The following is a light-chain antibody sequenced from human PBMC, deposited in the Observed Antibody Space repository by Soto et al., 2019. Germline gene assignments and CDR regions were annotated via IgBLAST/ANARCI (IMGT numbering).Light chain of an antibody. CDR1: SNDIGGYNY. Sequence: QSALTQPASVSGSPGQSITISCTGTSNDIGGYNYVSWYQQRPGKAPKPIIYGVSNRPSGVSNRFSASKSGDTASLTISGLQAEDEAIYYCSSYTGFSTDILFGGGTQLTVL. CDR3: SSYTGFSTDIL. J-gene: IGLJ2*01. V-gene: IGLV2-14*01. CDR2: GVS.